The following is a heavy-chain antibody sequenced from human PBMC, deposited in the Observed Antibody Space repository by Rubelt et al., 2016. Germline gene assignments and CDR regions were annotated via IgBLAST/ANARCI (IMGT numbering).Heavy chain of an antibody. CDR2: INHSGST. Sequence: QVQLQQWGAGLLKPSETLSLTCAVYGGSFSGYYWSWIRQPPGKGLEWIGEINHSGSTNYNPSLKSRVTISVDTSTNQFSLKLGSVTAADTAVYYGAREGGYQSPFDYWGQGALVTVSS. CDR1: GGSFSGYY. D-gene: IGHD3-22*01. V-gene: IGHV4-34*01. J-gene: IGHJ4*02. CDR3: AREGGYQSPFDY.